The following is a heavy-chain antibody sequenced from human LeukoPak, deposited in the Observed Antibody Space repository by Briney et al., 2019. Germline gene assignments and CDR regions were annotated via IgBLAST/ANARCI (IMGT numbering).Heavy chain of an antibody. Sequence: PSETLSLTCSVSGVSISSSNWWNWVRQPPGKGLEWIGEIYHSGSTNYNPSLKSRVTISVDTSKNQVSLKLSYVTAADTAVYFCARQPPDTASFDYWGQGTLVTVSS. V-gene: IGHV4-4*02. D-gene: IGHD3-22*01. J-gene: IGHJ4*02. CDR2: IYHSGST. CDR1: GVSISSSNW. CDR3: ARQPPDTASFDY.